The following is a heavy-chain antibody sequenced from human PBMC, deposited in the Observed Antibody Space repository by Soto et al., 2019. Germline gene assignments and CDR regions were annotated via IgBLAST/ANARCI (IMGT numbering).Heavy chain of an antibody. D-gene: IGHD5-18*01. V-gene: IGHV1-69*13. CDR3: ARGPPRVTANWFDP. J-gene: IGHJ5*02. Sequence: SVKVSCKASGGTFSSYAISWVRQAPGQGLEWMGGIIPIFGTANYAQKFQGRVTITADESTSTAYMGLSSLRSEDTAVYYCARGPPRVTANWFDPWGQGTLVTVSS. CDR2: IIPIFGTA. CDR1: GGTFSSYA.